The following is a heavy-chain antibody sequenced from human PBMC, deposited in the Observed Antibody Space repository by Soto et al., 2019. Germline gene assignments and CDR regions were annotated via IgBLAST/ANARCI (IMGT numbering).Heavy chain of an antibody. D-gene: IGHD6-19*01. J-gene: IGHJ6*02. CDR3: ARVYSSGWYGYYYGMDV. CDR2: ISDDGSNK. Sequence: QVQLVESGGGVVQPGRSLRLSCAASGFTFSSYAMHWVRQAPGKGLEWVAVISDDGSNKYYADSVKGRFTISRDNSKNTLYLQMNSLGAEDTAVYYCARVYSSGWYGYYYGMDVWGQGTTVTVSS. CDR1: GFTFSSYA. V-gene: IGHV3-30-3*01.